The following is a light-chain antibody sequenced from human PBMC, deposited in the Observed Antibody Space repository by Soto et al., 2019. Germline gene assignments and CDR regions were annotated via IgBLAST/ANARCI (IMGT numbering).Light chain of an antibody. CDR1: EPFNKVGQKKL. CDR2: WAS. V-gene: IGKV4-1*01. CDR3: QQYFNTEWT. Sequence: DIVIDPSSKLPGVVLGEGGHLQLKVHQEPFNKVGQKKLLAWYQQRPGQPPNLLIYWASTRQFGVPDRISGSGSGTDFTLTISSLQAEDVAVYYCQQYFNTEWTFGQGTKVEVK. J-gene: IGKJ1*01.